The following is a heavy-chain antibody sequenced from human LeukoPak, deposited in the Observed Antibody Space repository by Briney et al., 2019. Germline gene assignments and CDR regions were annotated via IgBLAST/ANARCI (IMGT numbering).Heavy chain of an antibody. CDR2: IYPGDSDT. Sequence: KPGESLKISCKGSGYSFTSYWIGWVRQMPEKGLEWMGIIYPGDSDTRYSPTFQGQVTISADKSINTAYLQWSSLKASDTALYYCARRGNSNGYFEHWGQGTLVTVSS. D-gene: IGHD1-1*01. J-gene: IGHJ4*02. CDR3: ARRGNSNGYFEH. CDR1: GYSFTSYW. V-gene: IGHV5-51*03.